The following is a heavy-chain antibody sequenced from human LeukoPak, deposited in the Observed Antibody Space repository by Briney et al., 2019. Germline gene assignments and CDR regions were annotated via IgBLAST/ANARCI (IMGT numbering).Heavy chain of an antibody. CDR2: IHHSGTS. CDR3: ARDKVGITHY. Sequence: SETLSLTCTVSGGPISSGNYYWSWVRQDPRKGLEWIGYIHHSGTSYYNPSLKSRLSMSVDTSKNQFSLRLSSVTAADTAVYYCARDKVGITHYWGQGTLVTVSS. CDR1: GGPISSGNYY. V-gene: IGHV4-31*03. D-gene: IGHD2-21*01. J-gene: IGHJ4*02.